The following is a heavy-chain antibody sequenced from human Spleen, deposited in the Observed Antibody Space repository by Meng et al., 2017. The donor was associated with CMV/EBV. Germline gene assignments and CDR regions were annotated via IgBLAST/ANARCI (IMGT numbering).Heavy chain of an antibody. CDR3: ARGDLEQSYDFWSGYSYYYYYGMDV. J-gene: IGHJ6*02. V-gene: IGHV3-48*04. Sequence: GGSLRLSCAASGFTFSSYSMNWVRQVPGKGLEWVSYISSSSSTIYYADSVKGRFTISRDNAKNSLYLQMNSLRAEDTAVYYCARGDLEQSYDFWSGYSYYYYYGMDVWGQGTTVTVSS. CDR2: ISSSSSTI. CDR1: GFTFSSYS. D-gene: IGHD3-3*01.